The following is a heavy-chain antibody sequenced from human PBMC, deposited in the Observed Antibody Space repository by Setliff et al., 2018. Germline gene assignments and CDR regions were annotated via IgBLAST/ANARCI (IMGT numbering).Heavy chain of an antibody. CDR2: IYYSGST. Sequence: SETLSLTCTVSGGSISSGDYYWSWIRQPPGKGLEWIGYIYYSGSTYYNPSLKSRVTISVDTSKNQFSLKLSSVTAADTAVYYCARVMGGSYGFSWFDPWGQGTLVTV. CDR3: ARVMGGSYGFSWFDP. J-gene: IGHJ5*02. D-gene: IGHD1-26*01. CDR1: GGSISSGDYY. V-gene: IGHV4-30-4*08.